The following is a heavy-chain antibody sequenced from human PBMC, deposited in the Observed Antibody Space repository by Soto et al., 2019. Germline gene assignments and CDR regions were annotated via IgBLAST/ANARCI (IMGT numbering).Heavy chain of an antibody. V-gene: IGHV3-30-3*01. CDR1: GGTCISYA. Sequence: GGSLRLSCAASGGTCISYAMHWVRQATGKGLEWVALISYDGSDKDYADSVRGRFTISRDNSRNTLFLQMNSLRAEDTAVYYCARDYYKYYDSSGYYRSPAYWGQGTLVTVSS. J-gene: IGHJ4*02. CDR3: ARDYYKYYDSSGYYRSPAY. CDR2: ISYDGSDK. D-gene: IGHD3-22*01.